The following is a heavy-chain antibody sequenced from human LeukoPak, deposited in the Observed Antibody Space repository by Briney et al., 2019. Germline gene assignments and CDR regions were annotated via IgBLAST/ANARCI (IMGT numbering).Heavy chain of an antibody. J-gene: IGHJ4*02. CDR2: IYHTGDT. D-gene: IGHD3-9*01. CDR3: ARGMGYDILTGYSQPYFDY. Sequence: SETLSLTCTVSGDSINSGGSYWSWIRQPPGKGLEWIGYIYHTGDTFYNPSLKSRVTISLDRSQNQFSLSLTSMTAADTAVYYCARGMGYDILTGYSQPYFDYWGQGTLVTVSS. V-gene: IGHV4-30-2*01. CDR1: GDSINSGGSY.